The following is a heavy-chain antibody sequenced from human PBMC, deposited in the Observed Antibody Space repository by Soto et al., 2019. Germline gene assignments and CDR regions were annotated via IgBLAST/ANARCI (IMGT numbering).Heavy chain of an antibody. CDR2: ISGSGGST. CDR1: GFTFSSYA. CDR3: AKRWFGELFPIELIFDY. Sequence: EVQLLESGGGLVQPGGSLRLSCAASGFTFSSYAMSWVRQAPGKGLEWVSAISGSGGSTYYADSVKGRFTISRDNSKNTLYLQMNSLRAEDTAVYYCAKRWFGELFPIELIFDYWGQGTLVTVSS. V-gene: IGHV3-23*01. D-gene: IGHD3-10*01. J-gene: IGHJ4*02.